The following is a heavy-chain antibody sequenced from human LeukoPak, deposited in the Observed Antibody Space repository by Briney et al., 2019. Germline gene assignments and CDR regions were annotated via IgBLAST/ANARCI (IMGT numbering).Heavy chain of an antibody. J-gene: IGHJ4*02. D-gene: IGHD6-13*01. CDR2: ISYDGSNT. CDR3: ATSSYSSSWYSSN. CDR1: GLTFSSYG. V-gene: IGHV3-30*03. Sequence: GGSLRPSCAASGLTFSSYGMHCVRQAPGKGLEWVAVISYDGSNTYYEDSVKGRFTISRDNSKNTLYLQMNSLRDEDTAVYYCATSSYSSSWYSSNWGQGTLVTVSS.